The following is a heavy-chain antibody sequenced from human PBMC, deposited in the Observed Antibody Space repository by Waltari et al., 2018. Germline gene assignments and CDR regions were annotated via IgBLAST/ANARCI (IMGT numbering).Heavy chain of an antibody. CDR2: INHSGST. J-gene: IGHJ4*02. CDR3: ARGRAVYFGSYPRYYFDY. D-gene: IGHD1-26*01. CDR1: GGSFSCYY. Sequence: QVQLQQWGAGLLKPSETLSLTCAVSGGSFSCYYWSWIRQPPGQGLEWIGEINHSGSTNYNPSLKSRVTISVDTSKNQFSLKLSSVTAADTAVYYCARGRAVYFGSYPRYYFDYWGQGTLVTVSS. V-gene: IGHV4-34*01.